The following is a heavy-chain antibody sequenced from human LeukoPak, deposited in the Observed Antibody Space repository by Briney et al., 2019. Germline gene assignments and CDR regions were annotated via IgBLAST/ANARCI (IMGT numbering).Heavy chain of an antibody. CDR1: GGSISSYY. V-gene: IGHV4-59*08. CDR2: MCCSGST. CDR3: ARLGDSTSRLYYFDY. J-gene: IGHJ4*02. D-gene: IGHD6-6*01. Sequence: ETLSLTCTVSGGSISSYYWSWIRQPPGKGLEWIGYMCCSGSTYYNPSLKSRVTISVDTSKSQFSLKLSSVTAADTAVYYCARLGDSTSRLYYFDYWGQGTLVTV.